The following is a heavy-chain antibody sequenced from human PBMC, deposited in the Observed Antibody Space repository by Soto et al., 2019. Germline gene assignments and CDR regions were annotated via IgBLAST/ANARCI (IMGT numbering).Heavy chain of an antibody. CDR3: AKAYSGYVQESPFDY. Sequence: GGSLRLSCAASGFTFSSYAMSWVRQAPGKGLEWVSAISGSGGSTYYADSVKGRFTISRDNSKNTLYLQMNSLRAEDTAVYYCAKAYSGYVQESPFDYWGQGTLVTVSS. CDR2: ISGSGGST. J-gene: IGHJ4*02. V-gene: IGHV3-23*01. CDR1: GFTFSSYA. D-gene: IGHD5-12*01.